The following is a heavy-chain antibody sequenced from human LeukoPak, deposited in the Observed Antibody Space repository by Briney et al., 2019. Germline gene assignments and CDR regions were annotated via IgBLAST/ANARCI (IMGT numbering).Heavy chain of an antibody. CDR3: AREGYYDFWSGRSREFDY. V-gene: IGHV3-21*01. CDR1: GFTFSSYS. D-gene: IGHD3-3*01. J-gene: IGHJ4*02. Sequence: GRSLRLSCAASGFTFSSYSMNWVRQAPGKGLEWVSSISSSSSYIYYADSVKGRFTISRDNAKNSLYLQMNSLRAEDTAVYYCAREGYYDFWSGRSREFDYWAREPWSPSPQ. CDR2: ISSSSSYI.